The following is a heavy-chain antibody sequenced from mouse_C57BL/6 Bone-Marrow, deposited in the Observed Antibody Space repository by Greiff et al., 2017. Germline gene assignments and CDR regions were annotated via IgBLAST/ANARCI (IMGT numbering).Heavy chain of an antibody. CDR1: GYTFTSYT. D-gene: IGHD2-2*01. CDR3: ARVLWLRYYAMDY. Sequence: QVQLQQSGAELARPGASVKMSCKASGYTFTSYTMHWVKQRPGQGLEWIGYINPSSGYTKYNQKFKDKATLTADKSSSTAYMQLSSLTSEESAVYYCARVLWLRYYAMDYWGQGTSVTVSS. J-gene: IGHJ4*01. CDR2: INPSSGYT. V-gene: IGHV1-4*01.